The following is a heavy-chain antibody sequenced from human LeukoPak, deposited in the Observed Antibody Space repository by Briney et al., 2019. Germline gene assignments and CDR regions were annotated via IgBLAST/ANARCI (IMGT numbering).Heavy chain of an antibody. CDR1: GFTFSNAW. CDR2: IKSKTDGGTI. V-gene: IGHV3-15*01. CDR3: TTDSVIIPPKHIDY. D-gene: IGHD2-21*01. J-gene: IGHJ4*02. Sequence: GGSLRLSCAASGFTFSNAWMNWVRQAPGKGLEWDGRIKSKTDGGTIDYAAPVKGRFTISRDDSKNMLFLQMSSLKTEDTAVYYCTTDSVIIPPKHIDYSGQGTLVTVSS.